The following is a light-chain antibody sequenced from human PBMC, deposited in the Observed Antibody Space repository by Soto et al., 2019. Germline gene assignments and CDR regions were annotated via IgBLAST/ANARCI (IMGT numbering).Light chain of an antibody. CDR3: QTWGTGIVV. V-gene: IGLV4-69*01. Sequence: QLVLTQSPSASASLGASVTLTCTLSSGHSTYAIAWHQQQPEKGPQYLMKLNSDGSHSKGDGIPDRFSGSSSGAERYLTISSLQSEDEADYFCQTWGTGIVVFGGGTKLTVL. J-gene: IGLJ2*01. CDR2: LNSDGSH. CDR1: SGHSTYA.